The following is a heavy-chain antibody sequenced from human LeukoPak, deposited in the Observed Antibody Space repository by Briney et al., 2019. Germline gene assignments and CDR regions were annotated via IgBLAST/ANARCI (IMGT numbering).Heavy chain of an antibody. V-gene: IGHV4-34*01. Sequence: SETLSLTCAVYGESLNSYYWSWIRQAPGKGLEWIGEFRQSGGTNYNPSLKSRVTISLDTSKNQFSLKLSSVTAADTAVYYCAGHHPRNTVDFWGQGTLVTVSS. J-gene: IGHJ4*02. CDR1: GESLNSYY. D-gene: IGHD2-8*02. CDR2: FRQSGGT. CDR3: AGHHPRNTVDF.